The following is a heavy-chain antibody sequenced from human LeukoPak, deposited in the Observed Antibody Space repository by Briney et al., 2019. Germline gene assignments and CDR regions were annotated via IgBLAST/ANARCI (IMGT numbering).Heavy chain of an antibody. CDR3: ARQQSAGALDY. V-gene: IGHV4-39*01. J-gene: IGHJ4*02. D-gene: IGHD3-10*01. CDR1: GGSISSSSYY. Sequence: SSETLSLTCTVSGGSISSSSYYWGWIRQPPGKGLEWIGSIYYSGSTYYNPSLKSRVTISVDTSKNQFSLKLSSVTAADTAVYYCARQQSAGALDYWGQGTLVTVSS. CDR2: IYYSGST.